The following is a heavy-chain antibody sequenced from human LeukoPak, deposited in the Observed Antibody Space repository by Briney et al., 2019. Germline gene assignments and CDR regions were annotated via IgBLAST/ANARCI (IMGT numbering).Heavy chain of an antibody. CDR2: ISYDGSNK. V-gene: IGHV3-30-3*01. CDR3: ARAQYYYDSSDLQDAFDI. D-gene: IGHD3-22*01. CDR1: GSTFSSYA. J-gene: IGHJ3*02. Sequence: PGRSLRLSCAASGSTFSSYAMHWVRQAPGKGLEWVAVISYDGSNKYYADSVKGRFTISRDNSKNTLYLQMNSLRAEDTAVYYCARAQYYYDSSDLQDAFDIWGQGTMVTVSS.